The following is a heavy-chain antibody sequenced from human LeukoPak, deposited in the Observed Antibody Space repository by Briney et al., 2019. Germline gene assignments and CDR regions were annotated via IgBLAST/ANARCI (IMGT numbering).Heavy chain of an antibody. V-gene: IGHV3-23*01. Sequence: GGSLRLSCAASGFTFSSYAMSWVRQAPGKGLEWVSAISGSGGSTYYADSVKGRFTISRDNAKNSLYLQMNSLRAEDTAVYYCARDGGSGSYRWFDPWGQGTLVTVSS. D-gene: IGHD3-10*01. CDR3: ARDGGSGSYRWFDP. CDR2: ISGSGGST. CDR1: GFTFSSYA. J-gene: IGHJ5*02.